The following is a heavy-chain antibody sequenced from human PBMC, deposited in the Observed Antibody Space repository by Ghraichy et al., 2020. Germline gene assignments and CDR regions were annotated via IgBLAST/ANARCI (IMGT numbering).Heavy chain of an antibody. CDR2: ISSNGGST. V-gene: IGHV3-64D*06. CDR1: GFTFSSYA. CDR3: VKDGIRIVGATGYYYMDV. Sequence: GGSLRLSCSASGFTFSSYAMHWVRQAPGKGLEYVSAISSNGGSTYYADSVKGRFTISRDNSKNTLYLQMSSLRAEDTAVYYCVKDGIRIVGATGYYYMDVWGKGTTVTVSS. D-gene: IGHD1-26*01. J-gene: IGHJ6*03.